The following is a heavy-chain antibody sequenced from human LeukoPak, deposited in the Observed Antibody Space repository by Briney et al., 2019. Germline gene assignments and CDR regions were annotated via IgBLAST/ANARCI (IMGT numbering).Heavy chain of an antibody. CDR1: GFTFSSYA. CDR2: ISGSGGST. D-gene: IGHD7-27*01. Sequence: GGSLRLSCAASGFTFSSYAMSWVRQAPGKGREWVSAISGSGGSTYYADSGKGRFTISRDNSKNTLYLQMNSLRAEDTAVYYCAKPGAGYYYMDVWGKGTTVTVPS. CDR3: AKPGAGYYYMDV. J-gene: IGHJ6*03. V-gene: IGHV3-23*01.